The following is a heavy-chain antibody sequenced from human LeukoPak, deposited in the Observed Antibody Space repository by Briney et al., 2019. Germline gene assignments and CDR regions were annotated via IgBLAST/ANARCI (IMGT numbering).Heavy chain of an antibody. V-gene: IGHV4-34*01. CDR3: ARALAARLNMGRLDY. J-gene: IGHJ4*02. CDR2: INHSGST. Sequence: SETLSLTCAVYGGSFSGYYWSWIRQPPGKGLEWIGEINHSGSTNYNPSLKSRVTISVDTSKNQFSLKLSSVTAADTAVYYCARALAARLNMGRLDYWGQGTLVTVSS. D-gene: IGHD6-6*01. CDR1: GGSFSGYY.